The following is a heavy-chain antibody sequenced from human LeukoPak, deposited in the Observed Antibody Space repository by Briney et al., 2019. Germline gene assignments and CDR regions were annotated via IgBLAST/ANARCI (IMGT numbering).Heavy chain of an antibody. J-gene: IGHJ4*02. V-gene: IGHV3-48*03. CDR3: VRGRLD. D-gene: IGHD3-9*01. CDR2: IGASGT. CDR1: GFTFSSYE. Sequence: GGSLRLSCAASGFTFSSYEMNWVRQAPGKGLEWVSYIGASGTYYADSVKGRFTISRDDAKGSLYLQMSSLRADDTAVYYCVRGRLDWGQGTLVTVSS.